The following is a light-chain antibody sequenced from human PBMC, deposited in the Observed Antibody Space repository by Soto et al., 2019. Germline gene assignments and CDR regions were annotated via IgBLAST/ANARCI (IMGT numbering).Light chain of an antibody. CDR3: QQRSSWPLT. CDR2: DAS. Sequence: EIVLTQSPATLSLSPGERATLSCRASQSVSSSLAWYQQKPGQTPRLLIYDASNRATGIPARFSGSGSGTDSTLTVSSLEPEDFAVYSCQQRSSWPLTFGGGTKVEIK. V-gene: IGKV3-11*01. J-gene: IGKJ4*01. CDR1: QSVSSS.